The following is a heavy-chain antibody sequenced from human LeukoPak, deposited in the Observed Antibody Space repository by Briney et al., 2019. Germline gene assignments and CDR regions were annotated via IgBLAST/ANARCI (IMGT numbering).Heavy chain of an antibody. J-gene: IGHJ4*02. D-gene: IGHD6-13*01. V-gene: IGHV1-69*04. CDR1: GGTFSSYA. CDR2: IIPILGIA. CDR3: ADSYSSSWSGYFDY. Sequence: SVKVYCKASGGTFSSYAISWVRQAPGQGLEWMGRIIPILGIANYAQKFQGRVKITADKSTSTAYMELSSLRSGDTAVYYCADSYSSSWSGYFDYWGQGTLVTVPS.